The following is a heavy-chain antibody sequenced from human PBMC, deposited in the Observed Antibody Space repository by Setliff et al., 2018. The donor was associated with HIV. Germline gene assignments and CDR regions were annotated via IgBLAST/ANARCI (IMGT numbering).Heavy chain of an antibody. J-gene: IGHJ4*02. Sequence: PSETLSLTCTVSGGSISSGDYYWSWIRQPPGKGLEWIGYIYYSGSTYYNPSLKSRVTISVDTSKNQFSLKLNSVTAADTAVYFCARMSISASVYFDYWGQGSQVTVSS. CDR3: ARMSISASVYFDY. V-gene: IGHV4-30-4*08. CDR2: IYYSGST. CDR1: GGSISSGDYY. D-gene: IGHD6-25*01.